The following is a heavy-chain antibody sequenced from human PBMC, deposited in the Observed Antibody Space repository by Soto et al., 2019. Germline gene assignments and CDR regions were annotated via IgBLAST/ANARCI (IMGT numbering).Heavy chain of an antibody. Sequence: QVQLVQSGAELKKTGSSVKVSCRASGATFSSYAVNWVRQAPGRGLEWMGRIITVLGTTDYAQNFKGRLTIKAEKSTKTVYMELSSLRSEDTAVYYCARRRYCGYDCYHKQYYGMDVWGQGTTVTVAS. J-gene: IGHJ6*02. CDR1: GATFSSYA. CDR2: IITVLGTT. CDR3: ARRRYCGYDCYHKQYYGMDV. D-gene: IGHD2-21*01. V-gene: IGHV1-69*08.